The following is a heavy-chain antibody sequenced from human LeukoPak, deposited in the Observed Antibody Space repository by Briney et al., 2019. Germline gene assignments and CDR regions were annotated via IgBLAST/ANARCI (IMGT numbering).Heavy chain of an antibody. V-gene: IGHV3-23*01. J-gene: IGHJ4*02. CDR1: GFTFSTYA. CDR2: ISGNGGSA. D-gene: IGHD2-21*02. CDR3: AKADLIVVVTFFDY. Sequence: GGSLRLSCAASGFTFSTYALSWVRQAPGKGLEWVSAISGNGGSASYADSVKGRFTISRDNSKNTLYLQMNRLRAEDTAVYYRAKADLIVVVTFFDYWGQGTLVTVSS.